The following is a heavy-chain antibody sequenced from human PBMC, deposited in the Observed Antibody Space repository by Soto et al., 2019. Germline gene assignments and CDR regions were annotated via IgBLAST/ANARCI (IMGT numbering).Heavy chain of an antibody. CDR1: GGSISSGGTGSY. J-gene: IGHJ4*02. Sequence: QVQLQESGPGLVKPSQTLSLTCTVSGGSISSGGTGSYWTWIRQLPGKGLEWIGYIYYTGNTYYTPSVKSRPTISIDTSENQFSLKLTSVTAADTAVYFCASGHDAYKVRYWGQGTLVTVSS. D-gene: IGHD1-1*01. CDR3: ASGHDAYKVRY. V-gene: IGHV4-31*03. CDR2: IYYTGNT.